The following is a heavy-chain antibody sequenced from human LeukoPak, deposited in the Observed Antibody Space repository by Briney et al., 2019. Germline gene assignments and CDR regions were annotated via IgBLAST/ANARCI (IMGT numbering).Heavy chain of an antibody. J-gene: IGHJ3*02. V-gene: IGHV3-11*01. CDR3: GHTVAQHAFDI. D-gene: IGHD4-23*01. CDR2: ISSSGSTI. Sequence: GGSLRLSCAASGFTFSDYYMSWIRQAPGKGLEWVSYISSSGSTIYYADSVKGRFTISRDNAKNSLYLQMDSLRAEETAVYYCGHTVAQHAFDIWGQGTMVTVSS. CDR1: GFTFSDYY.